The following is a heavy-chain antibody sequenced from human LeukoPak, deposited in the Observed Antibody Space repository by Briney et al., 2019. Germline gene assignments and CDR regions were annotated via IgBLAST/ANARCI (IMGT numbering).Heavy chain of an antibody. CDR3: AKDFSSGYYITTFDY. V-gene: IGHV3-23*01. J-gene: IGHJ4*02. D-gene: IGHD3-22*01. CDR1: GFTFSTYA. CDR2: ISGSAGST. Sequence: GGSLRLPCAASGFTFSTYAMSWVRQAPGKGLERVSTISGSAGSTYYADSVKGRFTISRDNSKNTLYLQMSSLRAEDTAVYSCAKDFSSGYYITTFDYWGQGTLVTASS.